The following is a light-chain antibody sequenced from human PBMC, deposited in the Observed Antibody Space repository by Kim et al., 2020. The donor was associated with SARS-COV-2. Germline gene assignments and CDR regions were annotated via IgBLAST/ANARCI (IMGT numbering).Light chain of an antibody. CDR1: QGIRND. Sequence: DIQMTQSPSSLSASVGDRVTITCRASQGIRNDLVWYQQKPGKAPKRLIYAASRLKTGVPSRFSGSGSETEFTLTISSLQPEDIAAYYCLQHNNYPLTFGGGTKVDIK. V-gene: IGKV1-17*01. CDR2: AAS. CDR3: LQHNNYPLT. J-gene: IGKJ4*01.